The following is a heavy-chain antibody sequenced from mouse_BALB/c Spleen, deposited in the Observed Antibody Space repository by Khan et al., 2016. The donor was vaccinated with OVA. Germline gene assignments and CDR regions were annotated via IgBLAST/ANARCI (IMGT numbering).Heavy chain of an antibody. Sequence: VQLKVSGPGLVNPSQSLSLTCTVTGYSITSDYAWNWIRQFPGNKLEWMGYINYSGSTNYNPALKSRISITRDTSKNQFFLQLNSVTTEDTATYYCARDGSRYNYAMDYWGQGTSVTVSS. J-gene: IGHJ4*01. CDR2: INYSGST. V-gene: IGHV3-2*02. CDR3: ARDGSRYNYAMDY. D-gene: IGHD2-3*01. CDR1: GYSITSDYA.